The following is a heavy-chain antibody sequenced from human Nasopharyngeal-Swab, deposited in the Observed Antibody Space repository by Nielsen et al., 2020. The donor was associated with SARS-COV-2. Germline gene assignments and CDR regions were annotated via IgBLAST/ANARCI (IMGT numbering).Heavy chain of an antibody. V-gene: IGHV3-23*01. CDR3: ARDAPAHYGAFY. J-gene: IGHJ4*02. D-gene: IGHD4-17*01. Sequence: GEFLKTSCAASGFTFSCYSMSLLRQAPGKGLEWVSTITGNGDTTYYADSVKGRFTISRDNSKNTLYLQMDSLRGEDTAVYYCARDAPAHYGAFYWGRRTLVTVSS. CDR1: GFTFSCYS. CDR2: ITGNGDTT.